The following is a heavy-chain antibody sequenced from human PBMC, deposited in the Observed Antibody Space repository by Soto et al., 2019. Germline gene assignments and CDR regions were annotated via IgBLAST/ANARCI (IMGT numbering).Heavy chain of an antibody. J-gene: IGHJ5*02. D-gene: IGHD2-15*01. CDR3: ARDLGYCNSSGCFRNWFDP. V-gene: IGHV1-18*01. CDR1: GYSFRTHG. Sequence: QVQLVQSGAEVKTPGASVKVSCRASGYSFRTHGISWVRQAPGQGLEWMGWISTYDDKTNFPQKFQGRITMTTDTSTSTASMKLRSLRSDDTAVYFCARDLGYCNSSGCFRNWFDPWGQGTLVTVSS. CDR2: ISTYDDKT.